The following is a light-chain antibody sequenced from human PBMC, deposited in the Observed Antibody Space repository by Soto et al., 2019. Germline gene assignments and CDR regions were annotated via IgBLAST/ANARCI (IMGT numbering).Light chain of an antibody. CDR3: HQYDHWPLT. V-gene: IGKV3D-15*01. J-gene: IGKJ4*01. Sequence: MTQSPSSVSASVGDRVTITCRASQGISSWLAWYQQKPGQAPRLLISDTSTRATGIPARFSGSGSGTEFTLTVSSLQSEDFALYFCHQYDHWPLTFGGGTKVDMK. CDR1: QGISSW. CDR2: DTS.